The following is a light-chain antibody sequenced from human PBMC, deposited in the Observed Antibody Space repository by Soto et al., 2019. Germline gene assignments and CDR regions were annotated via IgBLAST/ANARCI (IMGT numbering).Light chain of an antibody. V-gene: IGLV2-14*01. CDR3: SSYTSNSTLV. J-gene: IGLJ3*02. CDR1: SSDVGAYNY. Sequence: QSVLTQPASVSGSPGQSITISCTGTSSDVGAYNYVSWYQQRPDKAPKLMIFEVSDRPSGVSNRFSGSNSGNTASLTISGLQAEDEADYFCSSYTSNSTLVFGGGTKLTVL. CDR2: EVS.